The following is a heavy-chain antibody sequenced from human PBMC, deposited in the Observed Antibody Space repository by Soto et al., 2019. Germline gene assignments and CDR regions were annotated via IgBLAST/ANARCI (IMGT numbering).Heavy chain of an antibody. J-gene: IGHJ5*02. CDR1: GYTFTSYY. Sequence: GASVKVSCKASGYTFTSYYMHWVRQAPGQGLEWMGWINPNSGGTNYAQKFQGWVTMTRDTSISTAYMELSRLRSDDTAVYYCARAFLEGSSSGYYYLWFDPWGQGTLVTVSS. V-gene: IGHV1-2*04. CDR3: ARAFLEGSSSGYYYLWFDP. CDR2: INPNSGGT. D-gene: IGHD3-22*01.